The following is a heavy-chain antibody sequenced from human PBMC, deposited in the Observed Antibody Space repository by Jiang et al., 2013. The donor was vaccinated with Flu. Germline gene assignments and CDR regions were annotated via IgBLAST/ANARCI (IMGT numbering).Heavy chain of an antibody. V-gene: IGHV4-34*01. CDR1: GGSFSGYY. Sequence: LLKPSETLSLTCAVYGGSFSGYYWSWIRQPPGKGLEWIGEINHSGSTNYNPSLKSRVTISLDTSKTQFSLKLSSVTAADTAVYYCARNYDYGDYYYWGQGTLVTVSS. CDR2: INHSGST. CDR3: ARNYDYGDYYY. J-gene: IGHJ4*02. D-gene: IGHD4-17*01.